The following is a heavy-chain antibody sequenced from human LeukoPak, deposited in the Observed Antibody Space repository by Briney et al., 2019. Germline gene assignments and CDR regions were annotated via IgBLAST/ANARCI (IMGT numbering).Heavy chain of an antibody. CDR2: IGPTGTDR. D-gene: IGHD1-14*01. Sequence: SGGSLRLSCAASGFTFSSCGFNWVRQAPGKGLEWVSSIGPTGTDRYYADSVRGRFTISRDNAKNSMYLQMDSLKDEDTAVYYCATETIGRHYDYWGQGTLLTVSS. V-gene: IGHV3-21*01. J-gene: IGHJ4*02. CDR3: ATETIGRHYDY. CDR1: GFTFSSCG.